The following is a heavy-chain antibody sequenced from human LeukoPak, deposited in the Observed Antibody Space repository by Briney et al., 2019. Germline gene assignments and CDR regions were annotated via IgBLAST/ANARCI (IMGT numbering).Heavy chain of an antibody. D-gene: IGHD6-13*01. CDR2: INHSGST. Sequence: PSETLSLTCAVYGGSFSGYYWSWIRQPPGKGLEWIGEINHSGSTNYNPSLKSRVTISVDTSKNQFSLKLSSVTAADTAVYYCARVKAAAGKPNWFDPWGQGTLVTVSS. J-gene: IGHJ5*02. V-gene: IGHV4-34*01. CDR1: GGSFSGYY. CDR3: ARVKAAAGKPNWFDP.